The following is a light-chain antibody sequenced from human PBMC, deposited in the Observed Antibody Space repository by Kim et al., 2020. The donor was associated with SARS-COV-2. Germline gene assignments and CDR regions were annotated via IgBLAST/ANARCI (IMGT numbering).Light chain of an antibody. CDR1: GLREYY. V-gene: IGLV3-19*01. CDR3: HSRDSSGNYRV. CDR2: GNN. Sequence: SSELTQDPDVSVTLGQTIRITCQGDGLREYYASWYLQKPGQAPVLLIYGNNKRPSGIRDRFSGSNSGNTATLTITGAQAEDEADYYCHSRDSSGNYRVFG. J-gene: IGLJ1*01.